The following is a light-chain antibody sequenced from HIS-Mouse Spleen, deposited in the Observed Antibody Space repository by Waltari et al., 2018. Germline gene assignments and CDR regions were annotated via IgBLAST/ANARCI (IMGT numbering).Light chain of an antibody. J-gene: IGLJ2*01. CDR3: SSYTSSSTEV. CDR2: DVS. Sequence: QSALTQPASVSGSPGQSITISCTGTSSDVGGYNYVSGYQQHPGKAPKLMIYDVSNRPSGVSNRFSGSKSGNTASLTISGLQAEDEADYYCSSYTSSSTEVFGGGTKLTVL. V-gene: IGLV2-14*03. CDR1: SSDVGGYNY.